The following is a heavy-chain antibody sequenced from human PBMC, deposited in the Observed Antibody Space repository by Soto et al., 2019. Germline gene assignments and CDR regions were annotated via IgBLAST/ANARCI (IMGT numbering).Heavy chain of an antibody. V-gene: IGHV3-53*01. Sequence: EVQVVESGGGLVQPGGSLRLSCAVSGFTVTINYMSWVRQAPGKGLEWVSVIYSGGTIYYADSVKGRFTISRDTSKNTLYLQMNSLRGDDTAMYYCHGYSYWGQGTLVTVSS. CDR2: IYSGGTI. J-gene: IGHJ4*02. CDR1: GFTVTINY. CDR3: HGYSY. D-gene: IGHD5-12*01.